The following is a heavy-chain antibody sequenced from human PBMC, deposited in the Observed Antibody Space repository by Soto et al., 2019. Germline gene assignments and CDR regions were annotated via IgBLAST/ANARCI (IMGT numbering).Heavy chain of an antibody. J-gene: IGHJ2*01. Sequence: ESGGGLVQPGGSLRLSCAGSGFTFINYAMNWVRQAPGKGLEWVSTISGGGDAPFFADSVRGRFTISRDNSKNTVTLQMNNLGVDDTAVYFCARKVPGSTSRPDYWYFDRWGRGTLVTVSS. V-gene: IGHV3-23*01. CDR3: ARKVPGSTSRPDYWYFDR. D-gene: IGHD3-10*01. CDR2: ISGGGDAP. CDR1: GFTFINYA.